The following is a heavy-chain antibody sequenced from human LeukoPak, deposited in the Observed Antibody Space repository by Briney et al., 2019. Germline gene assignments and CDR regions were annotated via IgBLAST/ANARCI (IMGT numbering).Heavy chain of an antibody. CDR3: AQDRVSVTRSVDY. CDR2: ISGSGGST. J-gene: IGHJ4*02. Sequence: GGSLRLSCAASGFTFSSYAMSWVRQAPGKGLEWVSAISGSGGSTYYADSVKGRFTISRDNSKNTLYLQMNSLRAEDAAVYYCAQDRVSVTRSVDYWGQGTLVTVSS. D-gene: IGHD4-17*01. CDR1: GFTFSSYA. V-gene: IGHV3-23*01.